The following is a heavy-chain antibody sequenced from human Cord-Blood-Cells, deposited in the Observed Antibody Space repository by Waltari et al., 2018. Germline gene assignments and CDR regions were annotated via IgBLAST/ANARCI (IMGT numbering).Heavy chain of an antibody. CDR3: ARDCSSTSCYDAFDI. J-gene: IGHJ3*02. D-gene: IGHD2-2*01. V-gene: IGHV1-69*01. Sequence: QVQLVQSGAEVKKPGSSVKVSCKASGGTFRSYAISWVRPAPGQGLEWMGGIIPIFGTANYAQKFQGRVTITADESTSTAYMELSSLRSEDTAVYYCARDCSSTSCYDAFDIWGQGTMVTVSS. CDR1: GGTFRSYA. CDR2: IIPIFGTA.